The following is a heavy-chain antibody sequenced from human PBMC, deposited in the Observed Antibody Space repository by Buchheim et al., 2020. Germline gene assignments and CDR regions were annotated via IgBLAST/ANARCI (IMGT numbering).Heavy chain of an antibody. Sequence: QVQLVESGGGVVQPGRSLRLSCAASGFTFSSYGMHWVRQAPGKGLEWVAVISYDGSNKYYADSVKGRFTISRDNSKNTLYLQMNSLRAEDTAVYYCAKDRFLEYWGQGTL. CDR1: GFTFSSYG. CDR3: AKDRFLEY. V-gene: IGHV3-30*18. J-gene: IGHJ4*02. CDR2: ISYDGSNK.